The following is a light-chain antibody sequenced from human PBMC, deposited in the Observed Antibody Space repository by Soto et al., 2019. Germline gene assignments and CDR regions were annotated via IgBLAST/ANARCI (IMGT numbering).Light chain of an antibody. J-gene: IGKJ1*01. Sequence: EIVLTQSPGTLSLSPGEIATLSCRASQSVSNNYLAWYQQKPGQAPRLLIYGASNRATGIPDRFSGSVSGTDLTIPISRLEPEDFEMYYCQQYGSSGPFGQGTKVEIK. CDR2: GAS. V-gene: IGKV3-20*01. CDR1: QSVSNNY. CDR3: QQYGSSGP.